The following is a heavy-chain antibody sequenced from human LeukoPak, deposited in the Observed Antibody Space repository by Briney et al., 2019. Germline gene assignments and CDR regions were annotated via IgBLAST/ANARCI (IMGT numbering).Heavy chain of an antibody. V-gene: IGHV3-48*01. CDR3: ARVIVGAGSAFVY. CDR1: GFTFIRHY. J-gene: IGHJ4*02. CDR2: ISSNTSSI. Sequence: GGSLRLSCAASGFTFIRHYMVWVRQAPGKGLEWISQISSNTSSIYYADSVKGRFTISIDNAKNSLYLQMNSLRAEDTATYYCARVIVGAGSAFVYWGQGTQVTVSS. D-gene: IGHD1-26*01.